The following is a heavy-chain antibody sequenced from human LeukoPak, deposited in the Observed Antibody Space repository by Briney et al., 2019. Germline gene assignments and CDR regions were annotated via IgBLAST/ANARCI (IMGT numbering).Heavy chain of an antibody. Sequence: GASVKVSCKASGYTFTSYAMHWVRQAPGQRLEWMGWINAGNGNTKYSQKFQGRVTITRDTSASTAYMELSSLRSEDTAVYYCAADNLGILTGYNWFDPWGQGTLVTVSS. CDR1: GYTFTSYA. D-gene: IGHD3-9*01. J-gene: IGHJ5*02. CDR3: AADNLGILTGYNWFDP. CDR2: INAGNGNT. V-gene: IGHV1-3*01.